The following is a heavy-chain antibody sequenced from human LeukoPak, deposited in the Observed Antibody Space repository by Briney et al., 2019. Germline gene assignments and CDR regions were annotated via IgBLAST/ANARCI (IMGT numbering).Heavy chain of an antibody. J-gene: IGHJ4*02. Sequence: SETLSLTCTVSGGSISSYYWSWIRQPPGKGLEWIGYIYYSGSTNYNPSLKSRDTISVDTSKNQFSLKLSSVTAADTAVYYCARDGLYYDSSGLLLWGQGTLVTVSS. CDR2: IYYSGST. D-gene: IGHD3-22*01. V-gene: IGHV4-59*01. CDR1: GGSISSYY. CDR3: ARDGLYYDSSGLLL.